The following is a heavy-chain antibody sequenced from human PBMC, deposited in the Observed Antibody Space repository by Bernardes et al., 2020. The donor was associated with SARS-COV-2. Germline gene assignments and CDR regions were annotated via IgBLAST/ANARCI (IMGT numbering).Heavy chain of an antibody. CDR1: GYSFTNYW. V-gene: IGHV5-51*01. CDR2: IYPGDSES. J-gene: IGHJ4*02. Sequence: GESLKISCKASGYSFTNYWIGWVRQMPGKGLEWMGIIYPGDSESRYSPSFQGQVTISADKSMNTAYLQWSSLKASDTAMYYCARLDDSSGYGTYYFDYWGQGTLVTVSS. CDR3: ARLDDSSGYGTYYFDY. D-gene: IGHD3-22*01.